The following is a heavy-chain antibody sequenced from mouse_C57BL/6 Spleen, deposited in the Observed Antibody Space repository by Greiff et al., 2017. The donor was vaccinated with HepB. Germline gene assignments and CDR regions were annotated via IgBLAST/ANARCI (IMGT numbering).Heavy chain of an antibody. CDR1: GYTFTSYG. V-gene: IGHV1-81*01. CDR2: IYPRSGNT. J-gene: IGHJ3*01. D-gene: IGHD1-1*01. Sequence: VQLQQSGAELARPGASVKLSCKASGYTFTSYGISWVKQRTGQGLEWIGEIYPRSGNTYYNEKFKGKATLTADKSSSTAYMELRSLTSEDSAVYFCASLRRFAYWGQGTLVTVSA. CDR3: ASLRRFAY.